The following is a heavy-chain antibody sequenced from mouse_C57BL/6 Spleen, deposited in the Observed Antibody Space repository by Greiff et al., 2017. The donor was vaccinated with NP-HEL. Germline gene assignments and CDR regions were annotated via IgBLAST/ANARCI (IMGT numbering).Heavy chain of an antibody. CDR3: ARGSGRFDY. Sequence: VQLQQPGAELVKPGASVKLSCKASGYTFTSYWMQWVKQRPGQGLEWIGEIDPSDSYTNYNQKFKGKATLTVDTSSSTAYMQLSSLTSEDSAVYYCARGSGRFDYWGQGTTLTVSS. J-gene: IGHJ2*01. V-gene: IGHV1-50*01. CDR1: GYTFTSYW. D-gene: IGHD3-2*02. CDR2: IDPSDSYT.